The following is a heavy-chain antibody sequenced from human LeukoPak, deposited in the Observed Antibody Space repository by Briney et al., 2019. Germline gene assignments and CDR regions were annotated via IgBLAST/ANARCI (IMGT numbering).Heavy chain of an antibody. CDR2: IYYSGST. CDR3: ARTYCGGDCYFRY. D-gene: IGHD2-21*02. Sequence: PSETLSLTCTVSGGSISNYYWTWIRQPPGKGLEWIGDIYYSGSTNYNPSLKSRVTMSVDTSKNQFSLKLSSVTAADTAMYYCARTYCGGDCYFRYWGQGTLVTVSS. CDR1: GGSISNYY. J-gene: IGHJ4*02. V-gene: IGHV4-59*08.